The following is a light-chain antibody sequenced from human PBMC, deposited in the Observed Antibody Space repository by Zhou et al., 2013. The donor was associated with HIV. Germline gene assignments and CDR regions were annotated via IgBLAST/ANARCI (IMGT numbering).Light chain of an antibody. CDR3: QQRSNWPLT. V-gene: IGKV3-11*01. CDR1: QSVSSY. Sequence: EIVLTQSPATLSLSPGERATLSCRASQSVSSYLAWYQQQPGQAPRFLIYDASNRATGIPARFSGSGSGTDFTLTISSLEPEDFAVYYCQQRSNWPLTFGGGTKVEIK. J-gene: IGKJ4*01. CDR2: DAS.